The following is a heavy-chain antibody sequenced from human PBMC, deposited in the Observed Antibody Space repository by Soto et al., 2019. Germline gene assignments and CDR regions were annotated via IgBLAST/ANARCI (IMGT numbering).Heavy chain of an antibody. J-gene: IGHJ4*02. V-gene: IGHV3-23*01. CDR3: AKGGYCSSTSCYAGY. Sequence: GGSLRLSCAASGFTFSSYAMSWVRQAPGKGLEWVSTISGSGGSTYYADSVKGRFTISRDNSKNTLYLQMNSLRAEDTAVYYCAKGGYCSSTSCYAGYWGQGTLVTVSS. CDR2: ISGSGGST. D-gene: IGHD2-2*01. CDR1: GFTFSSYA.